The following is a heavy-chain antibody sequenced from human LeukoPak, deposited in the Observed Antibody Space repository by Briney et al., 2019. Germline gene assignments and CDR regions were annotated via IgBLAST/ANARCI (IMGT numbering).Heavy chain of an antibody. CDR1: GGSVSSGSYY. CDR2: IYHSGST. D-gene: IGHD6-13*01. Sequence: SETLSLTCTVSGGSVSSGSYYWSWMRQPPGKGLEWIGYIYHSGSTNYNSSLKSRVTIPVETSKNQFSLNLSSVPAADTAVYYCARVLGSSSRWFAPWGQGTLVTVSS. J-gene: IGHJ5*02. CDR3: ARVLGSSSRWFAP. V-gene: IGHV4-61*01.